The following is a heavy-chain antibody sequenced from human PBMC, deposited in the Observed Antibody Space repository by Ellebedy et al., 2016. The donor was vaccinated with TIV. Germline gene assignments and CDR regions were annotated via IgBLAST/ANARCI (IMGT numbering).Heavy chain of an antibody. CDR2: ISPDGGST. Sequence: ASVKVSCKASGYSFTNYYMHWVRQAPGQGLEWMGIISPDGGSTSYAQRFQGRVTMARDASTTTVYMELSSLRSEDTAVYYCARDYCSDGSCYDYFDYWGQGTLVTVSS. D-gene: IGHD2-15*01. CDR3: ARDYCSDGSCYDYFDY. J-gene: IGHJ4*02. CDR1: GYSFTNYY. V-gene: IGHV1-46*01.